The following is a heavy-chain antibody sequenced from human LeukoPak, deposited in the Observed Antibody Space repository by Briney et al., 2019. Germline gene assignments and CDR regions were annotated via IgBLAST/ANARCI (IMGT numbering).Heavy chain of an antibody. CDR3: ARGNSGSYSQFDY. D-gene: IGHD1-26*01. Sequence: PSETLSLTCTVSGGSFSSGSYYWSWIRQPPGKGLEWIGYIYDSGSTNYNPSLKSRVTISVDTSKNQFSLKLTSVTAADTAVYYCARGNSGSYSQFDYWGQGTLVTVSS. V-gene: IGHV4-61*01. J-gene: IGHJ4*02. CDR2: IYDSGST. CDR1: GGSFSSGSYY.